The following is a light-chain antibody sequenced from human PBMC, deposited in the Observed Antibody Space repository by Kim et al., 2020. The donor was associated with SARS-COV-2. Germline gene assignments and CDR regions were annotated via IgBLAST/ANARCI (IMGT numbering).Light chain of an antibody. CDR3: NSRDSSAFHWV. V-gene: IGLV3-19*01. Sequence: YYASWYQQKPGQAPVLVIYGKNNRPSGIPDRFSGSSSGNTASLTITGAQAEDEADYYCNSRDSSAFHWVFGGGTQLTVL. J-gene: IGLJ3*02. CDR1: YY. CDR2: GKN.